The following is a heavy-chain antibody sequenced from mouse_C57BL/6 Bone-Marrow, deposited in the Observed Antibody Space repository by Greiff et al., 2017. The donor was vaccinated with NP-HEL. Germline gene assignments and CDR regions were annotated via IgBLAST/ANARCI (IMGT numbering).Heavy chain of an antibody. CDR1: GYTFTSYW. Sequence: VQLQQPGTELVKPGASVKLSCKASGYTFTSYWMHWVKQRPGQGLEWIGNINPSNGGTNYNEKFKSKATLTVDKSSSTAYMQLSSLHSEDSAVYYFARYGSSYNSWFAYWGQGTLVTVSA. V-gene: IGHV1-53*01. CDR2: INPSNGGT. D-gene: IGHD1-1*01. CDR3: ARYGSSYNSWFAY. J-gene: IGHJ3*01.